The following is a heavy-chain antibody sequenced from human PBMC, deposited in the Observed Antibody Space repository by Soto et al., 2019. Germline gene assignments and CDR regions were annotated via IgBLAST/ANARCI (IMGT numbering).Heavy chain of an antibody. D-gene: IGHD5-18*01. CDR1: GGSISSGDYY. J-gene: IGHJ4*02. CDR2: IYYSGST. Sequence: PSETLSLTCTVSGGSISSGDYYWSWIRQPPGKGLEWIGYIYYSGSTYYNPPLKSRVTISVDTSKNQSSLKLSSVTAADTAVYYCARDPRIRGGYSYGYFDYWRQGTLVTVSS. CDR3: ARDPRIRGGYSYGYFDY. V-gene: IGHV4-30-4*01.